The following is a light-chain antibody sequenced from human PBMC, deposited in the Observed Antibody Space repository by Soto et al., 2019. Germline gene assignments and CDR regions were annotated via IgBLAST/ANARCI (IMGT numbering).Light chain of an antibody. CDR3: QQSFISPRT. J-gene: IGKJ1*01. Sequence: DIQMTQSPSSLSASVGDIVTITCRASQSISSYLNWYQQKPGEAPKLLIYAASSLQSGVPARFSGSGSGTDFTLAISSLQPEDFATYYCQQSFISPRTFGLGTKVEIK. CDR1: QSISSY. V-gene: IGKV1-39*01. CDR2: AAS.